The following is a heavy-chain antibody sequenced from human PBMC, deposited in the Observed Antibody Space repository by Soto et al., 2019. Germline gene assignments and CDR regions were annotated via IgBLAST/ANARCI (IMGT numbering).Heavy chain of an antibody. CDR2: IPYDGSNK. V-gene: IGHV3-30-3*01. CDR1: GFIFSDYA. Sequence: GGSLRLSCAASGFIFSDYAMHWVRQTPGKGLEWVAVIPYDGSNKPYADSVKGRFSVSRDNSMNTLYLQMSSLRAEDTAVYYCARSAGYYFDCPDYWGQGTPVTVSS. J-gene: IGHJ4*02. CDR3: ARSAGYYFDCPDY. D-gene: IGHD3-9*01.